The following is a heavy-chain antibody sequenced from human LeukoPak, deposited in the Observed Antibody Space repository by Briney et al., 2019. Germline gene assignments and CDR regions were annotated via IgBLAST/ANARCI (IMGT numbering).Heavy chain of an antibody. CDR1: GGSISSGGYY. J-gene: IGHJ5*02. CDR3: ARGFLEWGDNWFDP. V-gene: IGHV4-31*03. Sequence: SETLSLTCTVSGGSISSGGYYWSWIRQHPGKGLEWIGYIYYSGSTYYSPSLKSRVTISVDTSKNQFSLKLSSVTAADTAVYYCARGFLEWGDNWFDPWGQGTLVTVSS. CDR2: IYYSGST. D-gene: IGHD3-3*01.